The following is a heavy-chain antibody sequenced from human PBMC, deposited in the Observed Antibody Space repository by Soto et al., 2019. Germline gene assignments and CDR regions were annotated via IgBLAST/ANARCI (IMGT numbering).Heavy chain of an antibody. D-gene: IGHD2-21*02. Sequence: QVRLQQWGAGLLKPSETLSLTCAVYGGSLGGDYWTWIRQTPGKGLEWIGEINHSGTINFDPSLRSRLTISLDTSKKEFSLKLSSVTDADTATYYCARADRTLVTYYSLDVWGQGTTVTVSS. V-gene: IGHV4-34*01. CDR2: INHSGTI. CDR1: GGSLGGDY. J-gene: IGHJ6*02. CDR3: ARADRTLVTYYSLDV.